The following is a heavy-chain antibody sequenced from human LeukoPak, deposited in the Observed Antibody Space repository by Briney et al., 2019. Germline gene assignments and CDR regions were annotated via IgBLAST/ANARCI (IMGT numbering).Heavy chain of an antibody. CDR2: IYYSGST. CDR3: ARGSFDYDSSGYYPLYYFDY. CDR1: GGSISSYY. V-gene: IGHV4-59*01. Sequence: SETLSLTCTVSGGSISSYYWSWIRQPPGKGLEWIGYIYYSGSTNYNPSLKSRVTISVDTSKNQFSLKLSSVTAADTAVYYCARGSFDYDSSGYYPLYYFDYWGQGTLVTVSS. J-gene: IGHJ4*02. D-gene: IGHD3-22*01.